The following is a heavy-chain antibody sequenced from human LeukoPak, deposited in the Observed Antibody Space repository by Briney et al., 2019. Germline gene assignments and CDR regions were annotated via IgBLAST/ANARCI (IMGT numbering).Heavy chain of an antibody. J-gene: IGHJ5*02. Sequence: SQTLSLTCAISGDSVSSNSVTWNWLRQSPSRGLEWLGRTYYRSTWYNDYAVSVRGRITVNPDTSKNQFSLHLNSVTPEDTAVYYCARRLTQYDCFDPWGRESWSPSPQ. D-gene: IGHD2-2*01. CDR2: TYYRSTWYN. V-gene: IGHV6-1*01. CDR1: GDSVSSNSVT. CDR3: ARRLTQYDCFDP.